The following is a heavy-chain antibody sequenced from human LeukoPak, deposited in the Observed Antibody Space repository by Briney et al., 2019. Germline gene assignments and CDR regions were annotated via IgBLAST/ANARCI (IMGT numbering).Heavy chain of an antibody. CDR3: ARSSTTRHYYYMDV. J-gene: IGHJ6*03. Sequence: ASVKVSCKASGYTFTGCYMHWVRQAPGQGLEWMGWINPNSGGTNYAQKFQGRVTMTRDTSNSTAYMELSRLRSDDTAVYYCARSSTTRHYYYMDVWGKGTTVTVSS. V-gene: IGHV1-2*02. CDR1: GYTFTGCY. D-gene: IGHD2-2*01. CDR2: INPNSGGT.